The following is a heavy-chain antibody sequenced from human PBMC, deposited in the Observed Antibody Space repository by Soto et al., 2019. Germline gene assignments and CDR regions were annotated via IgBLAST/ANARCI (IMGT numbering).Heavy chain of an antibody. Sequence: EVQLLESGGGLVQPGGSLRLSCAASGFTFSSYVMSWVRQAPGKGLEWVSGISGSGGSTYYADSVTGRFTISRDNSKNTLYLQMNGLRAEDTAVYYGAKGPMAEVGPAGRYGMDVWGQGTTVTVSS. CDR3: AKGPMAEVGPAGRYGMDV. D-gene: IGHD2-15*01. J-gene: IGHJ6*02. CDR1: GFTFSSYV. V-gene: IGHV3-23*01. CDR2: ISGSGGST.